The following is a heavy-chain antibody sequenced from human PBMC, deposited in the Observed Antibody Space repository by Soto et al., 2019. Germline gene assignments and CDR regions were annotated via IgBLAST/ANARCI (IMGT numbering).Heavy chain of an antibody. CDR1: GGTFSNYA. Sequence: QVRLVQSGAEVKKPGSSVKVSCKASGGTFSNYAITWLRLAPGQGLEWLGGIIPVFGTVNYAQKFQGRVTITADESTSTAYMELNRLRSEDTAVYYCARDNPYTNSFGNWFDLWGQGTLVIVS. D-gene: IGHD6-13*01. CDR2: IIPVFGTV. CDR3: ARDNPYTNSFGNWFDL. V-gene: IGHV1-69*01. J-gene: IGHJ5*02.